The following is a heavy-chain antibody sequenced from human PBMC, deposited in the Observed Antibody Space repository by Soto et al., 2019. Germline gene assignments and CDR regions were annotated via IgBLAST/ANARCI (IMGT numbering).Heavy chain of an antibody. D-gene: IGHD2-8*01. CDR1: GFTFGDYA. V-gene: IGHV3-49*04. CDR2: TRSKAYGGTT. CDR3: TAGKLYPSLDFDY. Sequence: GGSLRLSCTASGFTFGDYAMSWVRQAPGKGLEWVGFTRSKAYGGTTECAASVKGRFTISRDDSKSIAYLQMNSLKTEDTAVYYCTAGKLYPSLDFDYWGQGTLVTVSS. J-gene: IGHJ4*02.